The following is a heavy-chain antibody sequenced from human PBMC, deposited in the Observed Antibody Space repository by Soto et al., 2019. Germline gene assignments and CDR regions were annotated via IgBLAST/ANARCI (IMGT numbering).Heavy chain of an antibody. J-gene: IGHJ6*03. D-gene: IGHD3-10*01. Sequence: SETLSLTCTVSGGSISSSSYYWGWIRQPPGKGLEWIGSIYYSGSTYYNPSLKSRVTISVDTSKNQFSLKLSSVTAADTAVYYGARHMDYYYYYRDGWGKETRITVS. CDR3: ARHMDYYYYYRDG. V-gene: IGHV4-39*01. CDR1: GGSISSSSYY. CDR2: IYYSGST.